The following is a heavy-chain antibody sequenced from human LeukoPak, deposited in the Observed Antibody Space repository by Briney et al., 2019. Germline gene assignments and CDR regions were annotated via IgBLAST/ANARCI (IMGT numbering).Heavy chain of an antibody. Sequence: ASVKVSCKASGYTFTSYGISWVRQAPGQGLEWMGRISAYNGNTNYAQRLQGRVTMTTDTSTSTAYMELRSLRSDDTAVYYCARDVAAAGIPYYYYGMDVWGQGTTVTVSS. V-gene: IGHV1-18*01. J-gene: IGHJ6*02. D-gene: IGHD6-13*01. CDR2: ISAYNGNT. CDR3: ARDVAAAGIPYYYYGMDV. CDR1: GYTFTSYG.